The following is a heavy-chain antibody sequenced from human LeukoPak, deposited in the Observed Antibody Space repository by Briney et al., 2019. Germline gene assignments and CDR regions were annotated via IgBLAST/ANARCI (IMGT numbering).Heavy chain of an antibody. J-gene: IGHJ5*01. V-gene: IGHV1-18*01. CDR2: ISAYNGNT. D-gene: IGHD6-6*01. CDR3: ARVSGSIVARSAWFDS. CDR1: GYTFTNYG. Sequence: ASVKVSCKASGYTFTNYGINWVRQAPGQGLEWMGWISAYNGNTNYAQKFQGRVTTTTDTSTSTAYMELRSLRSDDTAVYYCARVSGSIVARSAWFDSWGQGTLVTVSS.